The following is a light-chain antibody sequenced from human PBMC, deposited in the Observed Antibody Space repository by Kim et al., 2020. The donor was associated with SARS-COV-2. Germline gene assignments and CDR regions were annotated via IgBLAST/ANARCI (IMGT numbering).Light chain of an antibody. CDR1: QSVSSN. J-gene: IGKJ5*01. V-gene: IGKV3-15*01. CDR2: GAS. Sequence: VSPGERATLSCRASQSVSSNLAWYQQKPGQAPRLLIYGASTRATGIPARFSGSGSGTEFTLTISSLQSEDFAVYYCQQYINWPLTFGQGTKLEIK. CDR3: QQYINWPLT.